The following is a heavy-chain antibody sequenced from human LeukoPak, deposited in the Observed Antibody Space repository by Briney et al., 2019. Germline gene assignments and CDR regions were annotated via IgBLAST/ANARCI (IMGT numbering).Heavy chain of an antibody. CDR1: GGSISSYY. CDR3: ARDILRTGLAAFDI. CDR2: TYYSGST. V-gene: IGHV4-59*01. J-gene: IGHJ3*02. D-gene: IGHD2-15*01. Sequence: VKPSETLSLTCTVSGGSISSYYWSWIRQPPGKGLEWIGYTYYSGSTNYNPSLKSRVTISVDTSKNQFSLKLSSVTAADTAVYYCARDILRTGLAAFDIWGQGTMVTVSS.